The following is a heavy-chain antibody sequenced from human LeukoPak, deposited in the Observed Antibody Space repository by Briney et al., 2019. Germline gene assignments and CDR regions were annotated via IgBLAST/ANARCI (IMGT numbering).Heavy chain of an antibody. CDR2: ISYDGSNK. CDR1: GFTFSSYA. V-gene: IGHV3-30-3*01. Sequence: GGSLRLSCAASGFTFSSYAMSWVRQAPGKGLEWVAVISYDGSNKYYADSVKGRFTISRDNSKNTLYLQMNSLRAEDTAVYYCARLYSYGYEDYWGQGTLVTVSS. CDR3: ARLYSYGYEDY. J-gene: IGHJ4*02. D-gene: IGHD5-18*01.